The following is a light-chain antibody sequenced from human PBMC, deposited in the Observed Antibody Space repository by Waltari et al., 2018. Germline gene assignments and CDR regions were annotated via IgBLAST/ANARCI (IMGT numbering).Light chain of an antibody. CDR3: QQYNSYWT. CDR1: QSISIW. Sequence: DIQMTQSTSTLSASVGDRVTITCRASQSISIWLAWYQQKPGKDPKLLIYKASSLESGVPASFCCSGSGTEFTLTISSLQPDDFATYYCQQYNSYWTFGQGTKEEIK. V-gene: IGKV1-5*03. J-gene: IGKJ1*01. CDR2: KAS.